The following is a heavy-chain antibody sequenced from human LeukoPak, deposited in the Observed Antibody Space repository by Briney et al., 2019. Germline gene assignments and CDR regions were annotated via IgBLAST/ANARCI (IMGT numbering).Heavy chain of an antibody. J-gene: IGHJ4*02. CDR2: ISGSGVST. CDR3: AKSGPYCSSTSCNYFDY. Sequence: GGSLRLSCAASRFTFSNFAMSWVRQAPGKGLEWVSVISGSGVSTYYADSVKGRFTISRDNSKNALFLQMNSLRAEDTAVYYCAKSGPYCSSTSCNYFDYWGQGIRVTVSS. V-gene: IGHV3-23*01. CDR1: RFTFSNFA. D-gene: IGHD2-2*01.